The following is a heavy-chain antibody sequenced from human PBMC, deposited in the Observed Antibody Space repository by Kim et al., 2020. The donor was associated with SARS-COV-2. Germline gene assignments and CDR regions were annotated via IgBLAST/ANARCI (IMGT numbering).Heavy chain of an antibody. CDR3: ARDDSLTGVFYYYYGMDV. CDR1: GYTFTSYG. D-gene: IGHD3-10*01. Sequence: ASVKVSCKASGYTFTSYGISWVRQAPGQGLEWMGWISAYNGNTNYAQKLQGRVTMTTDTSTSTAYMELRSLRSDDTAVYYCARDDSLTGVFYYYYGMDVWGQGTTVTVSS. J-gene: IGHJ6*02. V-gene: IGHV1-18*04. CDR2: ISAYNGNT.